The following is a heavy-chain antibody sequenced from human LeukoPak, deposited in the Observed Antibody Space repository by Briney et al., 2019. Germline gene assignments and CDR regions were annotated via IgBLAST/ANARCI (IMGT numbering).Heavy chain of an antibody. J-gene: IGHJ6*03. CDR2: ISAYNGNT. CDR1: GYTFTYYG. Sequence: ASVKVSCKASGYTFTYYGISWVRQAPGQGLEWMGWISAYNGNTNYAQKLQGRVTMTTDTSTSTAYMELRSLRSDDTAVCYCARVGRYDFWSGYSSYYYYYMDVWGKGTTVTVSS. V-gene: IGHV1-18*01. CDR3: ARVGRYDFWSGYSSYYYYYMDV. D-gene: IGHD3-3*01.